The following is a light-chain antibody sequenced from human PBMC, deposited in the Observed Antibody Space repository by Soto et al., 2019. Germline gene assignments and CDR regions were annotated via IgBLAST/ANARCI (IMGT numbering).Light chain of an antibody. CDR3: QHYKESST. Sequence: DIQMTQSPSTLSASVGDRVTITCRASQSISRWLAWYQQKPGKAPKLLIYEASSSQIGVPPRFSGSVFGTEFTLTISSLQPDDFATYYCQHYKESSTFGQGTRLEIK. V-gene: IGKV1-5*03. J-gene: IGKJ1*01. CDR2: EAS. CDR1: QSISRW.